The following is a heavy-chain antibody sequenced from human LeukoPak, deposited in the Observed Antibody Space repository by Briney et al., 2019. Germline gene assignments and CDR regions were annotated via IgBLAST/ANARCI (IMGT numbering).Heavy chain of an antibody. J-gene: IGHJ5*02. CDR3: ARHYYASGSYGFDP. D-gene: IGHD3-10*01. CDR1: GGSFSGYY. CDR2: INHSGST. V-gene: IGHV4-34*01. Sequence: SETLSLTCAVYGGSFSGYYWSWIRQPPGKGLEWIGEINHSGSTNYNPSLKSRVTISVDTSKNQFSLKLSSVTAADTAVYYCARHYYASGSYGFDPWGQGTLVTVSS.